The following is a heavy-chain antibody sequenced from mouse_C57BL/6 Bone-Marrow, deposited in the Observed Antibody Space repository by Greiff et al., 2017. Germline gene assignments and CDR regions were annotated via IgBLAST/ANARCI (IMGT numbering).Heavy chain of an antibody. D-gene: IGHD1-2*01. CDR3: ATSSIMTTELYGYFDV. V-gene: IGHV1-64*01. CDR1: GYTFTSYW. Sequence: VQLQQPGAELVKPGASVKLSCKASGYTFTSYWMHWVKQRPGQGLEWIVMIHPNSGSTNYNEKFKSKATLTVDKSSSTAYMELSSLTSEDSAVXYCATSSIMTTELYGYFDVWGTGTTVTVSS. CDR2: IHPNSGST. J-gene: IGHJ1*03.